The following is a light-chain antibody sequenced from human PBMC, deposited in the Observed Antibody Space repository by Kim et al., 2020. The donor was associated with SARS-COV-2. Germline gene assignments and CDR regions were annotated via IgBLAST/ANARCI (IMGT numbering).Light chain of an antibody. J-gene: IGKJ5*01. Sequence: AFVEDRVTISGRASQGIGQKLAWFQHKPGKAPKLLIFGAYTLQSGVPSKFSGSGSGTDFSLSITSLQPEDSATYYCQHYYTYPITFGQGTRLEIK. CDR2: GAY. CDR3: QHYYTYPIT. CDR1: QGIGQK. V-gene: IGKV1-16*02.